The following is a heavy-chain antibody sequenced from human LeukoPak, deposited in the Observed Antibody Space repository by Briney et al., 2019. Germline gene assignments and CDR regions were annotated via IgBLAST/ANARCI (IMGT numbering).Heavy chain of an antibody. V-gene: IGHV1-46*01. CDR3: AREGMVRGANPYNWFDP. CDR1: GYTFTSYY. CDR2: INPSGGST. Sequence: ASVKVSCKASGYTFTSYYMHWVRQAPGQGLEWMGIINPSGGSTSYAQKFQGRVTMTRDMSTSTVYMELRSLRSDDTAVYYCAREGMVRGANPYNWFDPWGQGTLVTVSS. D-gene: IGHD3-10*01. J-gene: IGHJ5*02.